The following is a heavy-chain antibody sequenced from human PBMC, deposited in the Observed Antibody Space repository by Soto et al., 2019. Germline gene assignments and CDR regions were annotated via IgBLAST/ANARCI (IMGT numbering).Heavy chain of an antibody. Sequence: QVQLVQSGAEVKKPGASVKVSCKASGYTFTRYAMHWVRQAPGQRLEWMGWINAGNGNTRYSQKLQGRVTITRDTSARTVYMELSSLRSEDTAVYYCAREGGTTGTTSGFWFDPWGQGTLVTVSS. J-gene: IGHJ5*02. D-gene: IGHD1-1*01. CDR2: INAGNGNT. V-gene: IGHV1-3*01. CDR1: GYTFTRYA. CDR3: AREGGTTGTTSGFWFDP.